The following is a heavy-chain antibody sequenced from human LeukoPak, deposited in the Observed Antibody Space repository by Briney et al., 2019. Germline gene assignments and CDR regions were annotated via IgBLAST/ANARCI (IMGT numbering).Heavy chain of an antibody. D-gene: IGHD3-10*01. Sequence: SETLSLTCTVSGGSISSYYGSWIRQPAGKGLEWIGRIYTSGGTNYNPSLKSRVTMSVDTSKNQFSLKLSSVTAADTAVYYCASDYYGSGGADGMDVWGQGTTVTVSS. CDR2: IYTSGGT. CDR1: GGSISSYY. CDR3: ASDYYGSGGADGMDV. V-gene: IGHV4-4*07. J-gene: IGHJ6*02.